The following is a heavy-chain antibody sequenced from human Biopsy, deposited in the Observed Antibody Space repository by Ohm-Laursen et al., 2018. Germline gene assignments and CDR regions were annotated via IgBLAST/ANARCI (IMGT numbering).Heavy chain of an antibody. CDR1: GFTFSSYS. CDR3: ARAYPPPGRRLVVVAGDFDC. J-gene: IGHJ4*02. CDR2: ISSGSSPI. D-gene: IGHD2-15*01. Sequence: GSLRLSCSAFGFTFSSYSMNWVRQAPGKGLEWVSFISSGSSPIYYADSVKGRFTISRDDAKNSLYLQMNSLRAEDTAVYYCARAYPPPGRRLVVVAGDFDCWGQGTRVTVSS. V-gene: IGHV3-48*01.